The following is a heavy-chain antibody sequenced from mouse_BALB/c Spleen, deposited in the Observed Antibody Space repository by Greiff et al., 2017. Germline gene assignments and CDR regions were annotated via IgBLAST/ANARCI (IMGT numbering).Heavy chain of an antibody. CDR1: GYSITSDYA. D-gene: IGHD2-2*01. CDR3: ARSNYGYFYYAMDY. J-gene: IGHJ4*01. V-gene: IGHV3-2*02. Sequence: EVQRVESGPGLVKPYQSLSLTCTVTGYSITSDYAWNWIRQFPGNKLEWMGYISYSGSTSYNPSLKSRISITRDTSKNQFFLQLNSVTTEDTATYYCARSNYGYFYYAMDYWGQGTSVTVSS. CDR2: ISYSGST.